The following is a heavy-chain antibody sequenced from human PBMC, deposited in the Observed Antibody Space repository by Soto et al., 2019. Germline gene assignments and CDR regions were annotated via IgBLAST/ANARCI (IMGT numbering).Heavy chain of an antibody. J-gene: IGHJ4*02. CDR2: IYWDDDK. V-gene: IGHV2-5*02. D-gene: IGHD2-2*02. CDR3: AHRPTGYIHYFDY. Sequence: QITLEESGPTLVKPTQTLTLACTFSGFSLSTRGVGVGWIRQPPGKALEWLALIYWDDDKDYSPSLRSRLTNTKVPTKNQFVLTMNNMAPVDTAPYYCAHRPTGYIHYFDYWGQGTLVTVSS. CDR1: GFSLSTRGVG.